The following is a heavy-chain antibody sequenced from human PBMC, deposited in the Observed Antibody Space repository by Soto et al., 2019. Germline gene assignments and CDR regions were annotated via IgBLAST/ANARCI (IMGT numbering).Heavy chain of an antibody. Sequence: GGSLRLSCGASGFTFSSYAMSWVRQAPGKGLEWVSGISGSGGSTHYTDSVKGRFTISRDNSKNTLYLQMNSLSAEDTAVYYCATRGYCISTGCLADYYGTDVWGQGTTVTVSS. J-gene: IGHJ6*02. CDR3: ATRGYCISTGCLADYYGTDV. CDR1: GFTFSSYA. V-gene: IGHV3-23*01. D-gene: IGHD2-2*01. CDR2: ISGSGGST.